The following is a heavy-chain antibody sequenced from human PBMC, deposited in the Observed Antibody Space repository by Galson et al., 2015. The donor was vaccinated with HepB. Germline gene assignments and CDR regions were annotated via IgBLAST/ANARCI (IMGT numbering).Heavy chain of an antibody. CDR2: IGNDGFST. J-gene: IGHJ4*02. V-gene: IGHV3-64D*06. Sequence: SLRLSCAVSGFTFSSYAIHWVRQAPGEGLEHVSAIGNDGFSTYYADSVKGRFTISRDNSKNTLYLQMSSLRAEDTAAYYCVKENYDSSGFYFHFDYWGQGTLVTVSS. CDR3: VKENYDSSGFYFHFDY. CDR1: GFTFSSYA. D-gene: IGHD3-22*01.